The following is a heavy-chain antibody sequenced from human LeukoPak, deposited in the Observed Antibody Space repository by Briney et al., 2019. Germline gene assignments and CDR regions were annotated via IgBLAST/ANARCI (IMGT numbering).Heavy chain of an antibody. D-gene: IGHD1-26*01. CDR2: ISGSGGGT. CDR1: GFTFSSYA. CDR3: AKDLGRYRNNYFDY. V-gene: IGHV3-23*01. Sequence: GGSLRLSCAASGFTFSSYAMSWVRQAPEKGLEWVSTISGSGGGTYYADSVKGRFTISRDDSKNTLYLQMNSLRAEDTAVYYCAKDLGRYRNNYFDYRGQGALVTVSS. J-gene: IGHJ4*02.